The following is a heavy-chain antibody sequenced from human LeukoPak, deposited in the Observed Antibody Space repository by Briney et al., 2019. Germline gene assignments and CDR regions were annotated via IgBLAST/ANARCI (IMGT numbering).Heavy chain of an antibody. Sequence: SETLSLTCTVSGGSISSYYWSWIRQPPGKGLEWIGYIYYSGSTNYNPSLKSRVTISVDTSKNQFSLKLSSVTAADTAVYYCARFYYYDSSGYYYPGVYYFDYWGQGTLVTVSS. D-gene: IGHD3-22*01. CDR2: IYYSGST. CDR3: ARFYYYDSSGYYYPGVYYFDY. CDR1: GGSISSYY. V-gene: IGHV4-59*01. J-gene: IGHJ4*02.